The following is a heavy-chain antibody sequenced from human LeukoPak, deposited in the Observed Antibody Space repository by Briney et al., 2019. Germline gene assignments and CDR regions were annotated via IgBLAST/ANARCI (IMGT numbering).Heavy chain of an antibody. Sequence: GGSLRLSCAASGFTFSNAWMSWVRQAPGKGLEWVGRIKSKTDGRTTDYAAPVQGRFTISRDDSKNTLYLQMNSLKTEDTAVYYCTTGTVRGVIGYWGQGTLVTVSS. CDR2: IKSKTDGRTT. V-gene: IGHV3-15*01. J-gene: IGHJ4*02. D-gene: IGHD3-10*01. CDR1: GFTFSNAW. CDR3: TTGTVRGVIGY.